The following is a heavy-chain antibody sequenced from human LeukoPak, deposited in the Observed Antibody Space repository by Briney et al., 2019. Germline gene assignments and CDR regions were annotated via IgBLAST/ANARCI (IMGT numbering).Heavy chain of an antibody. CDR2: IIPIFGTA. Sequence: SVKVSCKASGGTFSSYAISWVRQAPGQGLEWMGGIIPIFGTANYAQKFQGRVTITADESTSTAYMELSSLRSEDAAVYYCARAPTSLGRYYDSSGEPYYYYYMDVWGKGTTVTISS. D-gene: IGHD3-22*01. CDR1: GGTFSSYA. V-gene: IGHV1-69*13. CDR3: ARAPTSLGRYYDSSGEPYYYYYMDV. J-gene: IGHJ6*03.